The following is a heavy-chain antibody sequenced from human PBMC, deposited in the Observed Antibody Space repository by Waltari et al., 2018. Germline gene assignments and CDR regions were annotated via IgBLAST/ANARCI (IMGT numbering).Heavy chain of an antibody. J-gene: IGHJ5*02. V-gene: IGHV4-59*01. CDR3: ARGMSKSEMYNWFDP. CDR2: IYYSGST. Sequence: QVQLQESGPGLVKPSETLSLTCTVSGGSISSYYWSWIRQPPGKGLEWIGYIYYSGSTNYNPSLKSRVTISVDTSKNQFSRKLSSVTAADTAVYYCARGMSKSEMYNWFDPWGQGTLVTVSS. D-gene: IGHD4-4*01. CDR1: GGSISSYY.